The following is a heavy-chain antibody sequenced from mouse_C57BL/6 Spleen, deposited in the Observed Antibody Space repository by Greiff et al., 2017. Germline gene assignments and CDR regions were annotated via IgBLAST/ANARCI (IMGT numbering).Heavy chain of an antibody. Sequence: VQLQESGPGLVAPSQSLSITCTVSGFSLTSYAISWVRQPPGKGLEWLGVIWTGGGTNYNSALKSRLSISKDNSKSQVFLKMNSLQTDDTARYYCARNDYGSSYCAMDYWGQGTSVTVSS. CDR1: GFSLTSYA. D-gene: IGHD1-1*01. CDR3: ARNDYGSSYCAMDY. CDR2: IWTGGGT. J-gene: IGHJ4*01. V-gene: IGHV2-9-1*01.